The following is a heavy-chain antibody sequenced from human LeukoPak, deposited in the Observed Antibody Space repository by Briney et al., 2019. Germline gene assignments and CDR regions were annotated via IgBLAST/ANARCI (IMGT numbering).Heavy chain of an antibody. V-gene: IGHV3-30*02. CDR2: IRYNGNNQ. J-gene: IGHJ6*03. CDR3: AKDSAFYYIDV. Sequence: GGSLRLSCAASGFTFNNYGMRWVRQAPGKGLEWVAFIRYNGNNQYYADSVKGRFTISRDNSKNTLYLQMNSLKGDDTAVYYCAKDSAFYYIDVWGKGTTVIISS. CDR1: GFTFNNYG. D-gene: IGHD3-10*01.